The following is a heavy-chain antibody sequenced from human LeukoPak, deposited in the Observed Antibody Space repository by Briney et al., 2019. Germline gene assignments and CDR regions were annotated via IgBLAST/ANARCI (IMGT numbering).Heavy chain of an antibody. Sequence: GGSLRLSCAASGFTFDDYAMHWARQAPGKGLEWVSLISWDGGSTYNADSVKGRFTISRDNSKNSLYLQMNSLRAEDTALYYCAKDPGAATVYYYMDVWGKGTTVTVSS. CDR2: ISWDGGST. CDR3: AKDPGAATVYYYMDV. D-gene: IGHD7-27*01. CDR1: GFTFDDYA. J-gene: IGHJ6*03. V-gene: IGHV3-43D*03.